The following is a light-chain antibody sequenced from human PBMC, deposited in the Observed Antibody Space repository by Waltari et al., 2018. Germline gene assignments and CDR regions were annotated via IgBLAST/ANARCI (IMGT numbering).Light chain of an antibody. J-gene: IGKJ4*01. Sequence: EIVMTQSPATLSVSPGERATLSCRASRSVSSNLAWYQQKPGQAPRLLIYGASTRATGIPARFSGSGSGTEFTLTISSLQSEDFAVYYCQQYNNWPGFGGGTKVEIK. CDR3: QQYNNWPG. CDR2: GAS. V-gene: IGKV3-15*01. CDR1: RSVSSN.